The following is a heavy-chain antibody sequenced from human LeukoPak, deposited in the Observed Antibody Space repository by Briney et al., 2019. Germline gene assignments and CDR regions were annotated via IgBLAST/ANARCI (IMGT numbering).Heavy chain of an antibody. J-gene: IGHJ4*02. D-gene: IGHD1-14*01. V-gene: IGHV4-59*01. CDR2: IYNSGST. CDR1: GGSSSSYY. Sequence: PSENLSLTFTGSGGSSSSYYWSWLRQPPGKGLEWIGYIYNSGSTNYNPSLKSRVTISVDTSKNQFSLKPSSLTAADTAVYYCAREGRYDYFDYWGQGTLVTVSS. CDR3: AREGRYDYFDY.